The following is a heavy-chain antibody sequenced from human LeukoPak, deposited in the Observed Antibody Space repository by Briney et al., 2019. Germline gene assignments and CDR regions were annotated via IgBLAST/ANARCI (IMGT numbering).Heavy chain of an antibody. V-gene: IGHV3-30-3*01. Sequence: GRSLRLSCAASGFTFSSYAIHWVRQAPGKGLEWVAVISYDGSNKYYADSVKGRFTISRDNSKNTLYLQMNSLRAEDTAVYYCARSPTTVVDMYFDYWGQGTLVTVSS. CDR2: ISYDGSNK. D-gene: IGHD4-23*01. J-gene: IGHJ4*02. CDR1: GFTFSSYA. CDR3: ARSPTTVVDMYFDY.